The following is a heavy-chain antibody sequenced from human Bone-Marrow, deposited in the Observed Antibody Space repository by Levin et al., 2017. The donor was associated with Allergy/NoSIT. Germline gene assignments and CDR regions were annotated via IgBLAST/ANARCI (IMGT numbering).Heavy chain of an antibody. CDR2: IYSGGRG. CDR1: GFTVSSNH. CDR3: AIYGSGNDYSAFEI. V-gene: IGHV3-53*01. D-gene: IGHD3-10*01. Sequence: PGGSLRLSCAASGFTVSSNHMSWVRQAPGKGLEWVSLIYSGGRGYYADSVRGRFTISRGNSKNTLYRQLNSLRADDTAVYYCAIYGSGNDYSAFEIWGQGTMVTVSS. J-gene: IGHJ3*02.